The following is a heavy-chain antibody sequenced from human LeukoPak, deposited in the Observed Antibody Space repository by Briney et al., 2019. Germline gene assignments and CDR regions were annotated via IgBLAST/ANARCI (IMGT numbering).Heavy chain of an antibody. CDR1: VGTVSSYA. CDR2: IIPVFGTA. CDR3: AGLASPLNLRYWYFDL. J-gene: IGHJ2*01. Sequence: ASVKVSCKASVGTVSSYAISWVRQAPGQGFEWMGGIIPVFGTANYGQKFRGRVTITADKSTSIAYMELSSLRSEDTAVYYCAGLASPLNLRYWYFDLWGRGTLVTVSS. V-gene: IGHV1-69*06. D-gene: IGHD3-16*01.